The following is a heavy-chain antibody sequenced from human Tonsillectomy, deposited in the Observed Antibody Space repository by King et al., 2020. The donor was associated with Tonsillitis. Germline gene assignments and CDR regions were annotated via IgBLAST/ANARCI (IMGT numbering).Heavy chain of an antibody. Sequence: VQLVESGGGVVQPGRSLRLSCAASGFTFSSYAMHWVRQAPGKGLEWVAVISNDGNNKHYVDSVKGRFTISRDTSKNTLYLLMNSLRVEDTAVYYCARGPVLWFGVLVAFCMVVWGQGTSVTVSS. CDR1: GFTFSSYA. D-gene: IGHD3-10*01. CDR2: ISNDGNNK. CDR3: ARGPVLWFGVLVAFCMVV. V-gene: IGHV3-30-3*01. J-gene: IGHJ6*02.